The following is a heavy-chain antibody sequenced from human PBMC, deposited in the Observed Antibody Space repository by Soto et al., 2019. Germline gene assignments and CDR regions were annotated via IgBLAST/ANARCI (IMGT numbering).Heavy chain of an antibody. J-gene: IGHJ4*02. V-gene: IGHV3-23*01. D-gene: IGHD5-12*01. CDR2: ISTSAYST. CDR3: AHGGYDPRAAFHY. Sequence: EVQLLESGGGLVKPGGSLRLSCTASGFTFSSYAMTWVRQAPGKGLEWVSTISTSAYSTYYADSVKGRFTISRDNSKNTLYLQMDSLTAEDTAVYYCAHGGYDPRAAFHYWGQGTLVTVSS. CDR1: GFTFSSYA.